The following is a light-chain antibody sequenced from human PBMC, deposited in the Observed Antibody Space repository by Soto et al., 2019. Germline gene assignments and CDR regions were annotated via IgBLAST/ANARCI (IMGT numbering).Light chain of an antibody. CDR2: GNS. CDR1: SSNIGAGYD. CDR3: QSYDSSLISFV. V-gene: IGLV1-40*01. Sequence: QSVLTQPPSVSGAPGQRVTISCTGSSSNIGAGYDVHWYQQLPGTAPKLLTYGNSNRPSGVPDRFSGSKSGTSASLAITGLQAEDEAGYYCQSYDSSLISFVFGTGTKLTVL. J-gene: IGLJ1*01.